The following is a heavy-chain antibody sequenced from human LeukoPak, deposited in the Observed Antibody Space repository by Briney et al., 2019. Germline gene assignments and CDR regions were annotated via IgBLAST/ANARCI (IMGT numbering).Heavy chain of an antibody. CDR3: ATGPIFGVVFGGSYYYGMDV. CDR1: GYTLTELS. CDR2: FDPEDGET. Sequence: GASVKVSCKVSGYTLTELSMHWVRQAPGKGLEWMGGFDPEDGETIYAQKFQGRVTMTEDTSTDTAYMGLSSLRSEDTAVYYCATGPIFGVVFGGSYYYGMDVWGQGTTVTVSS. J-gene: IGHJ6*02. V-gene: IGHV1-24*01. D-gene: IGHD3-3*01.